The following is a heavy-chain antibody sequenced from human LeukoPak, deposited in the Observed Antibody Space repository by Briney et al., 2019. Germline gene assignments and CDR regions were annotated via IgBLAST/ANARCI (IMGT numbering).Heavy chain of an antibody. Sequence: ASVKVSCKASGYTFTSYGISWVRQAPGQGLEWMGWTSAYNGNTNYAQKLQGRVTMTTDTSTSTAYMELRSLRSDDTAVYYCARGPPYYGTGSPSGFWGQGTLVTVSS. CDR2: TSAYNGNT. CDR3: ARGPPYYGTGSPSGF. V-gene: IGHV1-18*01. J-gene: IGHJ4*02. CDR1: GYTFTSYG. D-gene: IGHD3-10*01.